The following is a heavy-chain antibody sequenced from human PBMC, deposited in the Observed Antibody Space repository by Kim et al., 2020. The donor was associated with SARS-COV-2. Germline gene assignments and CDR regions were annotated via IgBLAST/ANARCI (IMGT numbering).Heavy chain of an antibody. J-gene: IGHJ4*02. CDR2: ISGSGGRT. Sequence: GGSLRLSCAVSGFTFSSYTMNWVRQAPGKGLEWVSAISGSGGRTYYADSVKGRFTISRDNSKNTLYLQMDSLRAEDTAVYYCAKVWLMGDPGYWGQGSLVTVSS. V-gene: IGHV3-23*01. D-gene: IGHD2-21*02. CDR1: GFTFSSYT. CDR3: AKVWLMGDPGY.